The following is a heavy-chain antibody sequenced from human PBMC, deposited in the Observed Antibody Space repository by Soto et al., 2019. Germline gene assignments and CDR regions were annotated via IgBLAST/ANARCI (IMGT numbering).Heavy chain of an antibody. CDR1: GYTFGAFY. J-gene: IGHJ6*02. CDR3: ARVALGYDYADV. D-gene: IGHD4-17*01. Sequence: ASVKVSCKAFGYTFGAFYRHWVRQAPGQGLEWMGVINPSGDGTSYAQKFQGRVTMTRDTSTSTVYMELSSLRSEDTAVYYCARVALGYDYADVWGQGTTVTVSS. CDR2: INPSGDGT. V-gene: IGHV1-46*01.